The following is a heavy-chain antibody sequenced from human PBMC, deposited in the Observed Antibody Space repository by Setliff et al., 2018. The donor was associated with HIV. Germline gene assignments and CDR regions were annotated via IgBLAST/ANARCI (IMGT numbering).Heavy chain of an antibody. J-gene: IGHJ4*01. CDR2: IYYSGST. CDR1: GGSISSNY. D-gene: IGHD3-10*02. V-gene: IGHV4-59*04. CDR3: ATARSYYVFDY. Sequence: SETLSLTCTVSGGSISSNYWSWMRQPPGKGLEWIGHIYYSGSTYYNPSLKSRVTISIDTSKNQFSLKLNSVTAADTAVYYCATARSYYVFDYWGQGTLVTVSS.